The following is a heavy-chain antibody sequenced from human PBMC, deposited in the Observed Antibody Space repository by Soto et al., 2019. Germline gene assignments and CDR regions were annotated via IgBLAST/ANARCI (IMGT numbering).Heavy chain of an antibody. Sequence: QITLKESGPTLVKPTQTLTLTCTFSGFPLSTSGVGVGWISQPPGKALEWLALISWDDDKRSSPCLKSRLTIAKAPSRNRVVLIMTNMDPVDTATYYCAQIRDGSGCWRFDPWGQGTLVTVSS. D-gene: IGHD3-10*01. J-gene: IGHJ5*02. V-gene: IGHV2-5*02. CDR3: AQIRDGSGCWRFDP. CDR1: GFPLSTSGVG. CDR2: ISWDDDK.